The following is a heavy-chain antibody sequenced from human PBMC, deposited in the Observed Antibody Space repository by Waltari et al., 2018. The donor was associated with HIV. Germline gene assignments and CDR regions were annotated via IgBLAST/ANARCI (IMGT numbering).Heavy chain of an antibody. CDR3: ARDNTPSTYYYDSSGYYSHYYYYGMDV. CDR2: ISSSSSYI. Sequence: EVQLVESGGGLVKPGGSLRLSCAASGFTFSSYSMNWVRQAPGKGLEWVSSISSSSSYIYYADSVKGRFTISRDNAKNSLYLQMNSLRAEDTAVYYCARDNTPSTYYYDSSGYYSHYYYYGMDVWGQGTTVTVSS. D-gene: IGHD3-22*01. CDR1: GFTFSSYS. J-gene: IGHJ6*02. V-gene: IGHV3-21*01.